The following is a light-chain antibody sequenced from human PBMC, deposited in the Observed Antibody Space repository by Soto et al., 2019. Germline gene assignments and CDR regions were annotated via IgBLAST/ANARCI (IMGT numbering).Light chain of an antibody. V-gene: IGLV2-23*02. J-gene: IGLJ1*01. Sequence: QSALTQPASVSGSPGQSITISCTGTSSDVGSYNLVSWYQQHPGKAPKLMIYEVSKRPSGVSNRFSGSKSGNTASLTISGLQAEDEADYYCCSYAGSMDFGTGTKATVL. CDR3: CSYAGSMD. CDR2: EVS. CDR1: SSDVGSYNL.